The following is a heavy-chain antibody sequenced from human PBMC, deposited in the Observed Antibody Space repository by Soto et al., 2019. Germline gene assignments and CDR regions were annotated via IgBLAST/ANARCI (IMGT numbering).Heavy chain of an antibody. V-gene: IGHV1-18*04. J-gene: IGHJ4*02. CDR3: ARTEREYYDILTGYGTLGY. CDR2: ISAYNGNT. Sequence: RASVKVSCKASGYTFTSYGISWVRQAPGQGLEWMGWISAYNGNTNYAQKLQGRVTMTTDTSTSTAYMELRSLRSDDTAVYYCARTEREYYDILTGYGTLGYWGQGTLVTVSS. CDR1: GYTFTSYG. D-gene: IGHD3-9*01.